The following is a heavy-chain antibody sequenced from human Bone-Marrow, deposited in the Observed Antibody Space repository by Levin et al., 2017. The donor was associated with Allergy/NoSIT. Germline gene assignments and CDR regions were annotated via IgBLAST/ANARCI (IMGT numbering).Heavy chain of an antibody. CDR3: AKDRGWDFEQEGFYYGMDV. Sequence: PGGSLRLSCAASGFSFDTYAMHWVRQAPGKGLEWVALISNDGKNKYFRDSVKGRFTLSRDNSKTSLYLQMNSLRPEDTAVYYCAKDRGWDFEQEGFYYGMDVWGQGTTVTVSS. V-gene: IGHV3-30*18. CDR1: GFSFDTYA. D-gene: IGHD1-26*01. J-gene: IGHJ6*02. CDR2: ISNDGKNK.